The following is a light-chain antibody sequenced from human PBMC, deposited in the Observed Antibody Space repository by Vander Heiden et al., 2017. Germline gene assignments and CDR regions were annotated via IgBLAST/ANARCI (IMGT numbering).Light chain of an antibody. CDR2: GAA. V-gene: IGKV3-11*01. J-gene: IGKJ3*01. CDR3: KQSFNGPPASFT. Sequence: EIVLTHSPATLSLSPGESATLSCRASQRISTSLAWYQQKSGQAPMLRIYGAATRASGIPARCSGSGSGTDGTLSISSLEAEDFAVYYCKQSFNGPPASFTFGPGTKVDIK. CDR1: QRISTS.